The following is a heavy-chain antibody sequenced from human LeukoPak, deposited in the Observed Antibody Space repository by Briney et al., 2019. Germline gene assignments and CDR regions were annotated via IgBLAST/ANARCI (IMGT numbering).Heavy chain of an antibody. J-gene: IGHJ5*02. CDR1: GYTFTSNY. V-gene: IGHV1-46*01. Sequence: GASVKVSCKSFGYTFTSNYMHWVRQAPGQGPEWMGVISPSGASTTYAQTFQGRVTLTRDMSTSTDYLELSSLRSEDTAIYYCARGRSSGVTTVTSHLGLDPWGQGTLVTVSS. CDR2: ISPSGAST. D-gene: IGHD4-11*01. CDR3: ARGRSSGVTTVTSHLGLDP.